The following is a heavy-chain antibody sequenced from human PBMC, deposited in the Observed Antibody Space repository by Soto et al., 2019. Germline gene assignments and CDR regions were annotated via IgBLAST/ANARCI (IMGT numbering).Heavy chain of an antibody. Sequence: QVQLVESGGGVVQPGRSLRLSCAASGFTFSSYGMHWVRQAPGKGLEWVAVISYDGSNKYYADSVKGRCTISRDNSKXXXXXXXXXXXXXXXAXXXXXXXIVLLSGYYYGMDVWCQGTTVTVSS. CDR3: XXXIVLLSGYYYGMDV. D-gene: IGHD3-10*01. J-gene: IGHJ6*02. CDR1: GFTFSSYG. CDR2: ISYDGSNK. V-gene: IGHV3-30*03.